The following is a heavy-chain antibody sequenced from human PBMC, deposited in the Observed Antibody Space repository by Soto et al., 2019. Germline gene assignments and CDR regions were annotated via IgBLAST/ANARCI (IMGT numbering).Heavy chain of an antibody. CDR2: IYPGDSDT. V-gene: IGHV5-51*01. D-gene: IGHD2-8*01. Sequence: GESLKISCKGSGYSFTSYWIGWVRQMPGKGLEWMGIIYPGDSDTRYGPSFQGQVTISADKSISTAYLQWSSLKASDTAMYYCARHGPLNYYYMDVWGKGTTVTVSS. CDR3: ARHGPLNYYYMDV. CDR1: GYSFTSYW. J-gene: IGHJ6*03.